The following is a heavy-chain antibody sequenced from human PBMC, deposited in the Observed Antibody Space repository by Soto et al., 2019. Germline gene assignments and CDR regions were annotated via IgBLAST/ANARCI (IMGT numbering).Heavy chain of an antibody. CDR1: GFTFSDYY. CDR2: ISSGSGTI. D-gene: IGHD6-13*01. CDR3: ARDIVYIAADY. Sequence: QVQLVESGGGLVKPGGSLRLSCAASGFTFSDYYMSWIRQAPGKGLEWISDISSGSGTIYYADSVKGRFTISRDNAKNSLYLQMNSLRAEDTAVYYCARDIVYIAADYWGQGTLVTVSS. V-gene: IGHV3-11*01. J-gene: IGHJ4*02.